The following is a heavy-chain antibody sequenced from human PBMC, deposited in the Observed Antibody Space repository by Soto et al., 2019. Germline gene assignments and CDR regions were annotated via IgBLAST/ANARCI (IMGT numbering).Heavy chain of an antibody. CDR3: AQGERSGWYRGNWFDP. D-gene: IGHD6-19*01. CDR1: GGSISSSKW. V-gene: IGHV4-4*02. CDR2: IYHSGST. Sequence: PSGTMSITCAFSGGSISSSKWWSWVRQPPGKGLEWIGEIYHSGSTNYNPSLKSRVTISVDKSKNQFSLKLSSVTAADTAVYYCAQGERSGWYRGNWFDPWGQGTLVTVSS. J-gene: IGHJ5*02.